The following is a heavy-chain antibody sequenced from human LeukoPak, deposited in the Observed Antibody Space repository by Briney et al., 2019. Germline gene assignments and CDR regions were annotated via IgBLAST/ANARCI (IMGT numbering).Heavy chain of an antibody. CDR1: GGSFSGYY. D-gene: IGHD5-24*01. Sequence: PSETLSLTCAVYGGSFSGYYWSWIRQPPGKGLEWIGEINHSGSTNYNPSLKSRVTISVDTSKNQFSLKLSSVTAADTAVYYCARGGYKWGYWGQGTLVTVSS. J-gene: IGHJ4*02. CDR3: ARGGYKWGY. V-gene: IGHV4-34*01. CDR2: INHSGST.